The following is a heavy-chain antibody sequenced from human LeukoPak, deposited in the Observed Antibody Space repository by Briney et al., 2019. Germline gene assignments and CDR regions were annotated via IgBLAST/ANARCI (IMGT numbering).Heavy chain of an antibody. Sequence: GGSLRLSCAASGFNFDDYGMSWVRQAPGKGLEWVSGINWNGGSTGYADSVKGRFTISRDNAKNSLYLQMNSLRAEDTALYYCARGGLIAVAGRSASGDYWGQGTLVTVSS. D-gene: IGHD6-19*01. V-gene: IGHV3-20*04. CDR1: GFNFDDYG. CDR3: ARGGLIAVAGRSASGDY. CDR2: INWNGGST. J-gene: IGHJ4*02.